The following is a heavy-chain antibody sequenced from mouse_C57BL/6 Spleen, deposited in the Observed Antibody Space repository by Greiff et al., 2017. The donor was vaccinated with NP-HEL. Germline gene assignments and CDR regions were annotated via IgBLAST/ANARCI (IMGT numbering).Heavy chain of an antibody. V-gene: IGHV1-42*01. D-gene: IGHD1-1*01. CDR1: GYSFTGYY. CDR2: INPSTGGT. CDR3: ARSGITTVVGDY. J-gene: IGHJ2*01. Sequence: EVKLQESGPELVKPGASVKISCKASGYSFTGYYMNWVKQSPEKSLEWIGEINPSTGGTTYNQKFKAKATLTVDKSSSTAYMQLKSLTSEDSAVYYCARSGITTVVGDYWGQGTTLTVSS.